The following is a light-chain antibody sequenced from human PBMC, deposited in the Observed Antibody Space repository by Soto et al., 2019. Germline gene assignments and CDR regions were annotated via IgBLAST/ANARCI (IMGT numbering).Light chain of an antibody. J-gene: IGKJ4*01. Sequence: EMVVTQSPATLSVSPGERAALSCRASQSVSSNLAWYQQKPGQTPRLLIYGASSRATGIPDRFSGSGSGTDSTLTISRLEPEDFAVYYCQQYGRSPLTFGGGTKVDIK. V-gene: IGKV3-20*01. CDR1: QSVSSN. CDR2: GAS. CDR3: QQYGRSPLT.